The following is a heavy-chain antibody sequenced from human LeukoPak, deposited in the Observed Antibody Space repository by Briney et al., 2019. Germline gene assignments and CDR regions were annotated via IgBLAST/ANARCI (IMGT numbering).Heavy chain of an antibody. CDR1: GYTFTGYY. J-gene: IGHJ4*02. Sequence: ASVKVSCKASGYTFTGYYMHWVRQAPGQGLEWMGWINPNSGGTNYAQKFQGRVTMTRDTSISTAYMELSRLRSDDTAVYYCARDFFLRYCSSTSCYTQAGENYWGQGTLVTVSS. V-gene: IGHV1-2*02. D-gene: IGHD2-2*02. CDR3: ARDFFLRYCSSTSCYTQAGENY. CDR2: INPNSGGT.